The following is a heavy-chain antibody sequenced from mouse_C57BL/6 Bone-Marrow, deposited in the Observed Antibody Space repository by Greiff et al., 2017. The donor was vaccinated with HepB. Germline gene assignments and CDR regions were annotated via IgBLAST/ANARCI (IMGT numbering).Heavy chain of an antibody. J-gene: IGHJ4*01. CDR3: AKGIYYDYYYAMDY. CDR2: IYPGSGNT. CDR1: GYTFTDYY. D-gene: IGHD2-4*01. Sequence: QVQLQQSGAELVRPGASVKLSCKASGYTFTDYYINWVKQRPGQGLEWIARIYPGSGNTYYNEKFKGKATLTAEKSSSTAYMQLSSLTSEGSAVYFCAKGIYYDYYYAMDYWGQGTSVTVSS. V-gene: IGHV1-76*01.